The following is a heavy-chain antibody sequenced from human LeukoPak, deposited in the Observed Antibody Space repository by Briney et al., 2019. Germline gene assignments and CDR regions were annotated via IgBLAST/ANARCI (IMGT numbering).Heavy chain of an antibody. V-gene: IGHV5-10-1*01. Sequence: GESLKISCKGSGFSFTRYWISWVRQMPGKGLEWMGTIDPTDSYINRSPSFQGHVTISADKSVSTAYLQWSILKASDTAIYYCARVVITLDWYFDHWGRGTLVTVSS. CDR1: GFSFTRYW. CDR2: IDPTDSYI. CDR3: ARVVITLDWYFDH. J-gene: IGHJ2*01. D-gene: IGHD2-2*01.